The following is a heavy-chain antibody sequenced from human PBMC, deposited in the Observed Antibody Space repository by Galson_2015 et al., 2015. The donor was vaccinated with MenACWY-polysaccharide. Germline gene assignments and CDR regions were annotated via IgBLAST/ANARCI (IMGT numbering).Heavy chain of an antibody. CDR1: GFTFTDYY. D-gene: IGHD4-23*01. J-gene: IGHJ3*02. CDR3: AREAVVGAFDI. V-gene: IGHV3-11*01. Sequence: SLRLSCAVSGFTFTDYYMSWIRQAPGKGLEWVSYISSSGRTIYYADSVKGRSTLSRDNAKNSLFLQMNSLRAEDTAVYYCAREAVVGAFDIWGQGTMVTVSS. CDR2: ISSSGRTI.